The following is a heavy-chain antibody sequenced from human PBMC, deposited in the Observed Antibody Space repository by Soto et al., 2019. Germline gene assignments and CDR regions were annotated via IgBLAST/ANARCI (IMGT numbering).Heavy chain of an antibody. D-gene: IGHD5-18*01. V-gene: IGHV1-69*04. Sequence: SVKVSCKASGYTFTSYYMHWVRQAPGQGLEWMGRIIPILGIANYAQKFQGRVTITADKSTSTAYMELSSLRSEDTAVYYCAREKVDTAMVLENYYGMDVWGQGTTVTVSS. CDR1: GYTFTSYY. CDR2: IIPILGIA. J-gene: IGHJ6*02. CDR3: AREKVDTAMVLENYYGMDV.